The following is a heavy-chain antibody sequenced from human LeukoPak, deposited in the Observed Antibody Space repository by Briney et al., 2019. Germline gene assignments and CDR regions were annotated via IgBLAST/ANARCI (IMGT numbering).Heavy chain of an antibody. CDR3: ARDRKGVAADY. D-gene: IGHD6-19*01. J-gene: IGHJ4*02. CDR2: IKSKTDGGTT. CDR1: GFTFSNAW. V-gene: IGHV3-15*01. Sequence: SGGSLRLSCAASGFTFSNAWMSWVRQAPGKGLEWVGRIKSKTDGGTTDYAAPVKGRFTISRDNSKNTLYLQMNSLRAEDTAVYYCARDRKGVAADYWGQGTLVTVSS.